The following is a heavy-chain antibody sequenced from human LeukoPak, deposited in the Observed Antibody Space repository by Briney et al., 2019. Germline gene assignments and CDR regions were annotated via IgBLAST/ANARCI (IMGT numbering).Heavy chain of an antibody. CDR1: GFTFSNYG. CDR2: LSGSGGRT. J-gene: IGHJ4*02. CDR3: AKDRVGAILYFDY. D-gene: IGHD1-26*01. Sequence: PGGSLRLSCAASGFTFSNYGMSWVRQAPGKGLEWVSALSGSGGRTYYADSLKGRSTISRDNSKNTLYLEMSSLRAQDTAIYYCAKDRVGAILYFDYWGQGSLVTVSS. V-gene: IGHV3-23*01.